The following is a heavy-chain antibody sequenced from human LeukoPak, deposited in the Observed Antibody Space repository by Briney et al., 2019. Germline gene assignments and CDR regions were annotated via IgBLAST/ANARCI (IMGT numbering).Heavy chain of an antibody. J-gene: IGHJ4*02. V-gene: IGHV4-39*02. D-gene: IGHD3-16*01. CDR1: GGSISSSSYS. Sequence: KPSETLSLTCTVSGGSISSSSYSWSWIRQPPGKGLEWIGEITHTGKSNYSPSLKSRVTISLDTSENHFSLKLTSITAADTAMYYCARVIARVGPAWGNLDSWGQGTLVTVSS. CDR2: ITHTGKS. CDR3: ARVIARVGPAWGNLDS.